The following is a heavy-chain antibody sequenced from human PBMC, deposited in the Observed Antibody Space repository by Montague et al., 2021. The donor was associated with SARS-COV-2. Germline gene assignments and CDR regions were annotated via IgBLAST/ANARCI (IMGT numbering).Heavy chain of an antibody. D-gene: IGHD6-19*01. CDR3: ARSPTQWLVFGS. J-gene: IGHJ4*02. Sequence: STNFNPSLKSQVTMSLDTPKNQFSLKLSAVTAADTAIYYLARSPTQWLVFGSWGQGTLVTVSS. CDR2: ST. V-gene: IGHV4-59*10.